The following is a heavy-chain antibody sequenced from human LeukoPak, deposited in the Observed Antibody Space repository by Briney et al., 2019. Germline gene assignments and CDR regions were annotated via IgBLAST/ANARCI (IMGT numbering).Heavy chain of an antibody. V-gene: IGHV3-21*06. D-gene: IGHD3-10*01. Sequence: GGSLRLSCAASGFTFSSYAMSWVRQAPGKGLEWVSSISSSSSYIYYADSVKGRFTISRGNAKNSLYLQMNSLRAEDTAMYYCARGGWFGDNNWFDPWGQGTLVTVSS. CDR3: ARGGWFGDNNWFDP. CDR2: ISSSSSYI. CDR1: GFTFSSYA. J-gene: IGHJ5*02.